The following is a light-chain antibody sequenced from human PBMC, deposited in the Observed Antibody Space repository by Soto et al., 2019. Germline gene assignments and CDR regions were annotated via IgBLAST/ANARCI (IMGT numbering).Light chain of an antibody. CDR2: DVR. J-gene: IGLJ1*01. Sequence: QSVLTQPASVSGSPGQSITISCTGTSSEVGGYNYVSWYQQHPGKAPKLMIYDVRNRASGASNRFSGSKSGNTASLTISGLQAEDEADYYCTSYTSSSTLYVFGTGTKV. V-gene: IGLV2-14*01. CDR1: SSEVGGYNY. CDR3: TSYTSSSTLYV.